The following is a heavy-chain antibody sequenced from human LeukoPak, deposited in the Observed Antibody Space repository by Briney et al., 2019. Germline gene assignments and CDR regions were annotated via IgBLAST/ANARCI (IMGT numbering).Heavy chain of an antibody. D-gene: IGHD6-19*01. CDR1: GGSISSSSYY. Sequence: SETLSLTCTVSGGSISSSSYYWGWIRQPPGKGLEWIGSIYYSGSTYYTPSLKSRVTLSVDTSKNQFSLKLSAVTAADTAVYYCARHIAVAGTKGNWCDPWGQGTLVTVSS. CDR3: ARHIAVAGTKGNWCDP. V-gene: IGHV4-39*01. J-gene: IGHJ5*02. CDR2: IYYSGST.